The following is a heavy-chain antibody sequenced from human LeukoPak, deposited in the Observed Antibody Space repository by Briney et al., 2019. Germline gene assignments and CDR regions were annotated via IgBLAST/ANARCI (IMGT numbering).Heavy chain of an antibody. Sequence: GGSLRLSCAASGFTFSNYWMHWVRQAPGKGLVWVSRISSDGSSTSYADSVKGRFTVSRDNAKNTLYLQMNSLRAEDTAVYYCARLDYHWFDPWGQGTLVTVSS. D-gene: IGHD2-2*03. CDR1: GFTFSNYW. CDR3: ARLDYHWFDP. J-gene: IGHJ5*02. CDR2: ISSDGSST. V-gene: IGHV3-74*01.